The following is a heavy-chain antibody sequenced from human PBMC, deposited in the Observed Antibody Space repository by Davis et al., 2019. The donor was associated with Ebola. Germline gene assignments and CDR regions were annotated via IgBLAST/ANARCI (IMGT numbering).Heavy chain of an antibody. CDR2: ISSSSSTI. Sequence: LSLTCAVYGGSFSGYYWSWIRQPPGKGLEWVSYISSSSSTIYYADSVKGRFTISSDNAKNSLYLQMNSLRDEDTAVYYCARDRVGEQLVLDYYGMDVWGQGTTVTVSS. V-gene: IGHV3-11*04. CDR3: ARDRVGEQLVLDYYGMDV. CDR1: GGSFSGYY. D-gene: IGHD6-6*01. J-gene: IGHJ6*02.